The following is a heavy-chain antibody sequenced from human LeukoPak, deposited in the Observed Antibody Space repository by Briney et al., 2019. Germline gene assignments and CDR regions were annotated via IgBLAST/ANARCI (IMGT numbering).Heavy chain of an antibody. CDR1: GFTFSSYG. CDR2: ISSSSSYI. Sequence: GGSLRLSCATSGFTFSSYGMNWVRQAPGKGLEWVSSISSSSSYIYYADSVKGRFTISRDNAKNSLYLQMNSLRAKDTAVYYCARASSPRVRGNWFDPWGQGTLVTVSS. D-gene: IGHD2-2*01. J-gene: IGHJ5*02. V-gene: IGHV3-21*01. CDR3: ARASSPRVRGNWFDP.